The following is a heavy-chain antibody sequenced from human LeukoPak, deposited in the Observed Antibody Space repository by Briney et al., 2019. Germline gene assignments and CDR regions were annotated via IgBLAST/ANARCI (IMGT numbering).Heavy chain of an antibody. J-gene: IGHJ4*02. V-gene: IGHV3-30-3*01. CDR3: ASYYGGNSVFDY. D-gene: IGHD4-23*01. CDR2: ISYDGSNK. CDR1: GFTFSSYA. Sequence: GGSLRLSCAASGFTFSSYAMHWVRQAPGKGLEWVAVISYDGSNKYYADSVKGRFTISRDNSKNTLYLQMNSLRAEDTAVYYCASYYGGNSVFDYWGQGTLVTVSS.